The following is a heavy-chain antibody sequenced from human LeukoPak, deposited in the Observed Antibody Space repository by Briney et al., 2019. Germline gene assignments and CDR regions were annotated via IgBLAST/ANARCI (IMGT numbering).Heavy chain of an antibody. D-gene: IGHD3-22*01. CDR3: ARVGYYDSSGYYSG. CDR2: IYHSGST. CDR1: GGSFSGYY. J-gene: IGHJ3*01. V-gene: IGHV4-34*01. Sequence: PSETLSLTCAVYGGSFSGYYWSWIRQPPGKGLEWIGEIYHSGSTNYNPSLKSRVTISVDKSKNQFSLKLSSVTAADTAVYYCARVGYYDSSGYYSGWGQGTMVTVSS.